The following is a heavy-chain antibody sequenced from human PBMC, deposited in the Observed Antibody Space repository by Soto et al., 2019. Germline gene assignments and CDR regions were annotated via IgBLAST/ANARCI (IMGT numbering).Heavy chain of an antibody. V-gene: IGHV4-59*01. Sequence: SETLSLTCTVSGGSITRYYWSWIRQPPGQGLEWTGYIYYSGSTNYNPALKSRVTISVDTSTNQFSLKLSSVTAADTAVYYCARDRYSSNASVIGGQGTMVTVSS. CDR1: GGSITRYY. CDR2: IYYSGST. J-gene: IGHJ3*02. CDR3: ARDRYSSNASVI. D-gene: IGHD6-19*01.